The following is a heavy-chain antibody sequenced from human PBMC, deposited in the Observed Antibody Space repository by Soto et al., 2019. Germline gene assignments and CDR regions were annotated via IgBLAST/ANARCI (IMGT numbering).Heavy chain of an antibody. CDR1: GGSFSGYY. CDR3: ARWRCTNGVCSRPNAFDI. V-gene: IGHV4-34*01. CDR2: INHSGST. D-gene: IGHD2-8*01. J-gene: IGHJ3*02. Sequence: SETLSLTCAVYGGSFSGYYWSWIRQPPGKGLEWIGEINHSGSTNYNPSLKSRVTISVDTSKNQFSLKLSSVTAADTAVYYCARWRCTNGVCSRPNAFDIWGQGTMVTVSS.